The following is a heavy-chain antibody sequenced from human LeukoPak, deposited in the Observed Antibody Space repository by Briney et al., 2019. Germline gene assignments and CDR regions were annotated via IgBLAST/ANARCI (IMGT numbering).Heavy chain of an antibody. Sequence: SETLSLTCAVYGGSFSGYYWSWIRQPPGKGLEWIGEINHSGSTNYNPSLKSRVTISADTSKNQFSLKLSSVTAADTAVYYCARGAVDTAMGYYFDYWGQGTLVTVSS. CDR1: GGSFSGYY. CDR2: INHSGST. J-gene: IGHJ4*02. V-gene: IGHV4-34*01. CDR3: ARGAVDTAMGYYFDY. D-gene: IGHD5-18*01.